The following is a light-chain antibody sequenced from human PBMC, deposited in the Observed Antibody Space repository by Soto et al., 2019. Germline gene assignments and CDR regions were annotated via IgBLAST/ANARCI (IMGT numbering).Light chain of an antibody. J-gene: IGLJ1*01. CDR1: SSNIGAGYD. CDR3: QSYDSSMSVYV. Sequence: QSVLTQPPSVSGAPGQRVTISCTGSSSNIGAGYDVHWYQQLPGTAPKLLIYGNSNRPSGVPDRFSGSKSGTSPSLAITGRKAEDKADYYGQSYDSSMSVYVFGTGTKVTVL. CDR2: GNS. V-gene: IGLV1-40*01.